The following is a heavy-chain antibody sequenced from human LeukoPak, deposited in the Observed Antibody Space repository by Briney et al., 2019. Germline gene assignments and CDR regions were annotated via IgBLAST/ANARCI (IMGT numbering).Heavy chain of an antibody. CDR1: GFTFSSYG. CDR3: AKGGGNARHYYYYYYMDV. Sequence: GGSLRLSCAASGFTFSSYGMHWVRRAPGKGLEWVAFIRYDGSNKYYADSVKGRFTISRDNSKNTLYLQMNSLRAEDTAVYYCAKGGGNARHYYYYYYMDVWGKGTTVTISS. V-gene: IGHV3-30*02. J-gene: IGHJ6*03. D-gene: IGHD4-23*01. CDR2: IRYDGSNK.